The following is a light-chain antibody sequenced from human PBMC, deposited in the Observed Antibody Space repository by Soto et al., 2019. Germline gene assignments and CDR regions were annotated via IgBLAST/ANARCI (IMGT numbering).Light chain of an antibody. CDR1: SSDVGAYNY. J-gene: IGLJ1*01. CDR2: EVS. CDR3: SSLTTSFTYV. Sequence: QSVLTQPASVSGSPGQSVAISCTGTSSDVGAYNYISWYQQHPGKAPKLLLSEVSNRPLGVSDRFSGSKSGNTASLTISGLQAEDEADYYCSSLTTSFTYVFGTGTKVTVL. V-gene: IGLV2-14*01.